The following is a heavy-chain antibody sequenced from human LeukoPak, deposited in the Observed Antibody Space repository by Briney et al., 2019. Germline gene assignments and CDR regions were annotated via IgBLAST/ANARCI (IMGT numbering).Heavy chain of an antibody. CDR1: GYTFTGYY. CDR2: INPNSGGT. V-gene: IGHV1-2*02. Sequence: ASVKVSCKASGYTFTGYYMHWVRQAPGQRLEWRGWINPNSGGTNYAQKFQARVTMTRDTSISTAYMELSRLRSDDTAVDYCARVITGIAAGYYWGQGTRAMVSS. CDR3: ARVITGIAAGYY. D-gene: IGHD6-13*01. J-gene: IGHJ4*02.